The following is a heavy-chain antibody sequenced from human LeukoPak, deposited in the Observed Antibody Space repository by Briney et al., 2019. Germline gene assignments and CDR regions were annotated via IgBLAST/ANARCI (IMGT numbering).Heavy chain of an antibody. V-gene: IGHV3-33*01. D-gene: IGHD6-13*01. CDR3: ASQPSSWYIAY. Sequence: GGSLRLSCAASGFTFSNYGMHWVRQAPGKGLEWVALIWYDGSNKYYADSVKGRFTISRDNSKNTLYLQMNSLRAEDTAVYYCASQPSSWYIAYWGQGTLVTVSS. CDR1: GFTFSNYG. J-gene: IGHJ4*02. CDR2: IWYDGSNK.